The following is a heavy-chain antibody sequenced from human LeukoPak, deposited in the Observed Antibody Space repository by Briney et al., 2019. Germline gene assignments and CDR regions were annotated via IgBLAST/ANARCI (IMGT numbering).Heavy chain of an antibody. Sequence: TGGSLRLSCAASGFTFTSYAMTWVRQAPGKGLEWVSTISGSGGSTYYADSVKGRFTISRDNSKNTLYVQMNSLRAEDTAVYYCAREAMIGYYFDYWGQGTLVTVSS. CDR2: ISGSGGST. D-gene: IGHD3-22*01. V-gene: IGHV3-23*01. CDR1: GFTFTSYA. J-gene: IGHJ4*02. CDR3: AREAMIGYYFDY.